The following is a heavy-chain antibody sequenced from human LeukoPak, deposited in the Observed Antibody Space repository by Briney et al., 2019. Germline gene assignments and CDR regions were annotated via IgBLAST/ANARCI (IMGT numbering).Heavy chain of an antibody. CDR2: IKQDGSEK. Sequence: PGGSLRLSCAASGFTFSSYWMSWVRQAPGKGLEWVANIKQDGSEKYYVDSVKGRFTISRDNAKNSLYLQMNSLKAEDTAVYYCARDPGYSSGWYREQGDYWGQGTLVTVSS. V-gene: IGHV3-7*01. CDR1: GFTFSSYW. D-gene: IGHD6-19*01. CDR3: ARDPGYSSGWYREQGDY. J-gene: IGHJ4*02.